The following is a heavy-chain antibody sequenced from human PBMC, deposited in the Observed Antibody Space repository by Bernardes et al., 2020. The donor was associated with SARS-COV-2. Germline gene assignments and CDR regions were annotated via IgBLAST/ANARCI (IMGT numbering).Heavy chain of an antibody. CDR3: ARGTGIVLMVYAPYSRDV. D-gene: IGHD2-8*01. CDR2: MNPNSGNT. Sequence: ASVKVSCKASGYTFTSYDINWVRQATGQGLEWMGWMNPNSGNTGYAQKFQGRVTMTRNTSISTAYMELSSLRSEDTAVYYCARGTGIVLMVYAPYSRDVWGQRTTVTVAS. J-gene: IGHJ6*02. CDR1: GYTFTSYD. V-gene: IGHV1-8*01.